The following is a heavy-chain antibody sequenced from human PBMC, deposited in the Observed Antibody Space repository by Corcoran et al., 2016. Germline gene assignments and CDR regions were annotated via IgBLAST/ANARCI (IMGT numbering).Heavy chain of an antibody. J-gene: IGHJ2*01. V-gene: IGHV5-51*01. CDR2: IYPGDSDT. D-gene: IGHD1-26*01. CDR1: GYSFATYW. CDR3: ARHALVGATRSYFDL. Sequence: EVQLVQSGAEVKKPGESLKISCTGSGYSFATYWIVWVRQMPGKGLEWMGIIYPGDSDTRYSPSFQGQVSISAAKSISTAYLQWSSLKASDTAMYYCARHALVGATRSYFDLWGRGSLVTVSS.